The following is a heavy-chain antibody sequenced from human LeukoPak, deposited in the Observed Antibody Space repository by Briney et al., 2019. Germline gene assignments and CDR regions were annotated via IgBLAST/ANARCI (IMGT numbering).Heavy chain of an antibody. D-gene: IGHD2-2*01. CDR3: ARGYCSSTSCYAPYYYGMDV. J-gene: IGHJ6*02. Sequence: GGSLRLSCAASGFTFSSYGMHWVRQAPGKRLEWVAVISYDGSNKYYADSVKGRFTISRDNSKNTLYLQMNSLRAEDTAVYYCARGYCSSTSCYAPYYYGMDVWGQGTTVTVSS. CDR2: ISYDGSNK. V-gene: IGHV3-30*03. CDR1: GFTFSSYG.